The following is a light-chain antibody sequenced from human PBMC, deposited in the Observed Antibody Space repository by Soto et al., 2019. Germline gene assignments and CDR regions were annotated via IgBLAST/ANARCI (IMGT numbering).Light chain of an antibody. Sequence: EVVMTQSPSTLSVSPGAGCNVSCRASQTVSGNLAWYQQRPGQAPRLLIYGASTRATGIPARLSGSGSGTEFTLTISRMEPEDFAVYYCQQYGSSGTFGQGTKVDIK. CDR3: QQYGSSGT. CDR2: GAS. V-gene: IGKV3-15*01. CDR1: QTVSGN. J-gene: IGKJ1*01.